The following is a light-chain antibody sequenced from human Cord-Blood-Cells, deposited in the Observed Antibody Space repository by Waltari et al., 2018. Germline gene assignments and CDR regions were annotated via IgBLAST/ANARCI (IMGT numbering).Light chain of an antibody. Sequence: DVVMTQSPLSLPVTRGQPASISCRTSQSLVNSDGNTYLNWFQQMPGQSPRRLIYKVSTRDSGVPDRFGGSGSGTDFTLKISRVEAEDVGVYYCMQGTHWPYTFGQGTKLEIK. J-gene: IGKJ2*01. CDR1: QSLVNSDGNTY. CDR3: MQGTHWPYT. CDR2: KVS. V-gene: IGKV2-30*01.